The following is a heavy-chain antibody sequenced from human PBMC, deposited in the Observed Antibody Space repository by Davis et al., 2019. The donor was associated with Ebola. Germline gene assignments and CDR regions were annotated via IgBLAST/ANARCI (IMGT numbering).Heavy chain of an antibody. V-gene: IGHV1-46*01. CDR2: INPSGGST. CDR1: AYTFSDQP. D-gene: IGHD1-26*01. CDR3: AREGGSYGVVDY. J-gene: IGHJ4*02. Sequence: ASVKVSCKASAYTFSDQPINWVRQAPGQGLEWMGIINPSGGSTSYAQKFQGRVTMTRDTSTSTVYMELSSLRSEDTAVYYCAREGGSYGVVDYWGQGTLVTVSS.